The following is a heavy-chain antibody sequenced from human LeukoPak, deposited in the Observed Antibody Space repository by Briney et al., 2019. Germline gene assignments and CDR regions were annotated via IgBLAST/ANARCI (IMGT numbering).Heavy chain of an antibody. J-gene: IGHJ4*02. CDR1: GGSISSGDYY. CDR2: IYYSGST. CDR3: ARITKLGILPLTFDY. V-gene: IGHV4-30-4*08. Sequence: PSQTLSLTCTVSGGSISSGDYYWSWIRQPPGKGLEWIRYIYYSGSTYYNPSLKSRVTISVDTSKNQFSLKLSSVTAADTAVYYCARITKLGILPLTFDYWGQGTLVTVSS. D-gene: IGHD7-27*01.